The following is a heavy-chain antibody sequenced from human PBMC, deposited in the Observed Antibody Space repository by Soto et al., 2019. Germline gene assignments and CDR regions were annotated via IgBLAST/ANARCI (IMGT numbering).Heavy chain of an antibody. CDR3: ARGLTHWTMVRGGLYGMDV. CDR1: GGSISSYY. V-gene: IGHV4-59*01. J-gene: IGHJ6*02. Sequence: SETLSLTCTVSGGSISSYYWSWIRQPPGKGLEWIGYIYYSGSTNYNPSLKSRVTISVDTSKNRFSLKLSSVTAADTAVYYCARGLTHWTMVRGGLYGMDVWGQGTTVTVSS. CDR2: IYYSGST. D-gene: IGHD3-10*01.